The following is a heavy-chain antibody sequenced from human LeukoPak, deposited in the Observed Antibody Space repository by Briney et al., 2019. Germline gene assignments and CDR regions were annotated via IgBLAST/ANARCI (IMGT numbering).Heavy chain of an antibody. J-gene: IGHJ4*02. CDR3: ASKTYENFDY. CDR1: GFTFSSYG. D-gene: IGHD5-12*01. Sequence: GGSLRLSCAASGFTFSSYGMHWVRQAPGKGLEWVAFIRYDGSNKYYADSVKGRFTVSRDNSKNTLYLQMNSLRAEDTAVYYCASKTYENFDYWGQGTLVTVFS. CDR2: IRYDGSNK. V-gene: IGHV3-30*02.